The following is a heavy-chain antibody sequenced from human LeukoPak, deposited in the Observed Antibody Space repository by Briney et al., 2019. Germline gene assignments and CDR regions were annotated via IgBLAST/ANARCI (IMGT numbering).Heavy chain of an antibody. V-gene: IGHV3-30*02. D-gene: IGHD1-26*01. CDR3: AKDSAVSGSYPDASDI. CDR1: GVTFSSYG. J-gene: IGHJ3*02. CDR2: IRYDGSNE. Sequence: GGSLRLSCVASGVTFSSYGMHWVRQAPGKGLEWVGFIRYDGSNEYYIDSVKGRFTLSRDNSKNTLYLQMNSLRAEDTAVYYCAKDSAVSGSYPDASDIWGQGTMVTVSS.